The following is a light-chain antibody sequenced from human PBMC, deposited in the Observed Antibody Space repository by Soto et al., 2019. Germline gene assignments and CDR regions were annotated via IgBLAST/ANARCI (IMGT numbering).Light chain of an antibody. Sequence: FMLTQPHSVSESPGKTVTISCTRSSGSIASNYVQWYQQRPGSAPTTVIYDDNQRPSGVPDRFSGSIDSSSNSASLSISGLKTEDEADYYCQSYDSNNVVFGGGTKLTVL. V-gene: IGLV6-57*04. CDR1: SGSIASNY. J-gene: IGLJ2*01. CDR2: DDN. CDR3: QSYDSNNVV.